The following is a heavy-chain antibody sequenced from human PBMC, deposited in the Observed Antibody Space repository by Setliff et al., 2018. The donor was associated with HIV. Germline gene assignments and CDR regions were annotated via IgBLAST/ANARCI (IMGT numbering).Heavy chain of an antibody. D-gene: IGHD6-19*01. Sequence: ASVKVSCKASGDTFTRFHIHWVRQAPGQGLEWMGIINPSGDSANYAQKFQGRATMTRDTSTSTVYMELSSLRAEDTAVYYCASDGSGWSQHWGQGTLVTVSS. CDR2: INPSGDSA. J-gene: IGHJ1*01. V-gene: IGHV1-46*01. CDR1: GDTFTRFH. CDR3: ASDGSGWSQH.